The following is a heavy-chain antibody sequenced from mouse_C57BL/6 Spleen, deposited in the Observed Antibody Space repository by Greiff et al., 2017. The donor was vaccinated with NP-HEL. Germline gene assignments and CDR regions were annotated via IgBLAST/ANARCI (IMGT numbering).Heavy chain of an antibody. D-gene: IGHD1-1*01. V-gene: IGHV1-52*01. J-gene: IGHJ1*03. CDR2: IDPSDSET. CDR1: GYTFTSYW. CDR3: ARPSGSGYWYFDV. Sequence: VQLQQPGAELVRPGSSVKLSCKASGYTFTSYWMHWVKQRPIQGLEWIGNIDPSDSETHYNQKFKDKATLTVDKSSSTAYMQLSSLTSEDSAVYYCARPSGSGYWYFDVWGTGTTGTVSS.